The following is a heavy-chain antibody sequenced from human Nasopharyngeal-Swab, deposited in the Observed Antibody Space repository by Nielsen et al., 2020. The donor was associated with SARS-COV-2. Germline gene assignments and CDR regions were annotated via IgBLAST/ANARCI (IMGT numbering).Heavy chain of an antibody. J-gene: IGHJ5*02. Sequence: ASVKASCKASGYTFTGYYMHWVRQAPGQALEWMGRINPNSGGTNYAQKFQGRVTMTRDTSISTAYMELSRLRSDDTAVYYCARKAGIAAAVGWFDPWGQGTLVTVSS. CDR3: ARKAGIAAAVGWFDP. D-gene: IGHD6-13*01. CDR1: GYTFTGYY. V-gene: IGHV1-2*06. CDR2: INPNSGGT.